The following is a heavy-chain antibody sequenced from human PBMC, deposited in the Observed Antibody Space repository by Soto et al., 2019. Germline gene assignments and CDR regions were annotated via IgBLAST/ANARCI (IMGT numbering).Heavy chain of an antibody. Sequence: EVQLVESGGGLVQPGGSLRLSCSASGFTFSSYAMHWVRQAPGKGLEYVSAISSNGGSTYYADSVKGRFTISRDNSKNNLYLQMSSLRAEDTAVYYCVKVVGYSSSWYWFDPWGQGTLVTVSS. CDR2: ISSNGGST. CDR1: GFTFSSYA. CDR3: VKVVGYSSSWYWFDP. V-gene: IGHV3-64D*08. D-gene: IGHD6-13*01. J-gene: IGHJ5*02.